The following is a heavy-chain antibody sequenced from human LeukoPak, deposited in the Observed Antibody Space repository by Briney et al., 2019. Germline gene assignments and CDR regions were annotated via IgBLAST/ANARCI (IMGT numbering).Heavy chain of an antibody. J-gene: IGHJ6*03. Sequence: PGGSLRLSCAASGFTFSSYWMHWVRQAPGKGLVWVSRINSDGSSTSYADSVKGRFTISRDNAKSTLYLQMNSLRAEDTAVYYCARLGTSMVQGVIITSYYYYMDVWGKGTTVTVSS. CDR3: ARLGTSMVQGVIITSYYYYMDV. V-gene: IGHV3-74*01. CDR1: GFTFSSYW. CDR2: INSDGSST. D-gene: IGHD3-10*01.